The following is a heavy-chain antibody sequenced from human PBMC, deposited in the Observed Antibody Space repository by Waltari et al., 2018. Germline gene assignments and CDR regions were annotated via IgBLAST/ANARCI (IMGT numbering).Heavy chain of an antibody. CDR1: GGSFSGYY. J-gene: IGHJ6*03. D-gene: IGHD3-3*01. V-gene: IGHV4-34*01. CDR3: ARGDYDFWSGYSGYYYYYMDV. CDR2: INHSGST. Sequence: QVQLQQWGAGLLKPSETLSLTCAVYGGSFSGYYWSWIRQPPGTGLEWIGEINHSGSTNYNPSLKSRVTISVDTSKNQFSLKLSSVTAADTAVYYCARGDYDFWSGYSGYYYYYMDVWGKGTTVTISS.